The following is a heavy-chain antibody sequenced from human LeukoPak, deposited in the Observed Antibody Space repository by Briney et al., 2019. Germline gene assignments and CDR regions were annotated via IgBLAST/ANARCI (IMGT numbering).Heavy chain of an antibody. Sequence: GGSLRLSCAASGFTFSSYSMNWVRQAPGKGLEWVSYISSSSSTIYYADSVKGRFTISRDNAKNTLYLQMNSLRAEDTAVYYCAKVYGGSGPGDAFDIWGQGTMVTVSS. J-gene: IGHJ3*02. CDR2: ISSSSSTI. D-gene: IGHD3-10*01. V-gene: IGHV3-48*04. CDR3: AKVYGGSGPGDAFDI. CDR1: GFTFSSYS.